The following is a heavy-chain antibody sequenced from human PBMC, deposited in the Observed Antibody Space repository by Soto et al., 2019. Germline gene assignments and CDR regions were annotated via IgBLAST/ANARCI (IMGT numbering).Heavy chain of an antibody. D-gene: IGHD3-16*02. CDR2: IYYSGST. CDR3: ARQGYVWGSYRPIDY. V-gene: IGHV4-39*01. J-gene: IGHJ4*02. Sequence: SETLSLTCTVSGGSISSSSYYWGWIRQPPGKGLEWIASIYYSGSTYYNPSLKSRVTISVDTSKNQFSLKLSSVTAADTAVYYCARQGYVWGSYRPIDYWGQGTLVTVSS. CDR1: GGSISSSSYY.